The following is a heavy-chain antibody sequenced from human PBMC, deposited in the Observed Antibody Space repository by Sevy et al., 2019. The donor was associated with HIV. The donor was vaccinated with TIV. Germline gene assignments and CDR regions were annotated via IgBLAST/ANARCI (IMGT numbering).Heavy chain of an antibody. CDR2: INPNSGVT. CDR3: ARDVRLRGYSYGSFDH. J-gene: IGHJ4*02. V-gene: IGHV1-2*02. CDR1: GYTFTGQY. Sequence: ASVKVSCKASGYTFTGQYIHWVRQAPGQGLQWMGWINPNSGVTNHAQEFQGRVTMTRDTSINTAYMELSGLKSDDTAVYYCARDVRLRGYSYGSFDHWGQGTLVTVSS. D-gene: IGHD5-18*01.